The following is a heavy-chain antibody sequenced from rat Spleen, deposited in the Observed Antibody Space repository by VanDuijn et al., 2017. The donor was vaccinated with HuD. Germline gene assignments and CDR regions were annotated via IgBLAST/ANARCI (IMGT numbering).Heavy chain of an antibody. D-gene: IGHD1-11*01. J-gene: IGHJ2*01. Sequence: EVQLQESGPGLVKPSQSLSLTCSVTGHSITSSYRWNWIRKFPGNKLEWMGYINSAGNTLYNPSLKSRISITRDTSKNQFFLQVNSVTTEDTAIYYCVREGWAPCDYWGQGVMVTVSS. CDR1: GHSITSSYR. CDR3: VREGWAPCDY. CDR2: INSAGNT. V-gene: IGHV3-3*01.